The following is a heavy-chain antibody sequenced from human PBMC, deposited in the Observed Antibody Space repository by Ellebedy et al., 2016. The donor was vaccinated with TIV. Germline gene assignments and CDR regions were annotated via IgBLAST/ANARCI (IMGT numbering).Heavy chain of an antibody. CDR1: GYSFTSYW. V-gene: IGHV5-51*01. CDR2: IYPGDSDT. D-gene: IGHD3-22*01. J-gene: IGHJ3*02. Sequence: GESLKISXQGSGYSFTSYWIGWVRQMPGKGLEWMGIIYPGDSDTRYSPSFEGQVTISADKSISTAYLQWSSLKASDTAMYYCARLTEAFRTMIVVVYDAFDIWGQGTMVTVSS. CDR3: ARLTEAFRTMIVVVYDAFDI.